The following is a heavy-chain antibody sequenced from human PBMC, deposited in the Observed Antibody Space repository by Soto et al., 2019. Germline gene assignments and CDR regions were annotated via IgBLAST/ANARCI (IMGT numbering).Heavy chain of an antibody. D-gene: IGHD4-17*01. CDR2: IYYSGST. CDR1: GDSMRSFY. J-gene: IGHJ4*02. Sequence: LSLTCTVYGDSMRSFYWSWIRQPPGKGLEWIGNIYYSGSTNYNPSRKSRVTMSVDMSRNQVSLKLSSVTAADTAVYYCTRVGGYYGDYPNFDYWGQGALVTVSS. CDR3: TRVGGYYGDYPNFDY. V-gene: IGHV4-59*01.